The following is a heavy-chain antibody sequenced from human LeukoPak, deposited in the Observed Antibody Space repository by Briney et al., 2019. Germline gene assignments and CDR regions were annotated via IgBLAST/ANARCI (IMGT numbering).Heavy chain of an antibody. D-gene: IGHD3-3*01. Sequence: GGSLRLSCAASGFTFSSYWMSWVRQAPGKGLEWVANIKQDGSEKYYVDSVKGRFTISRDNAKNSLYLQMNSLRAEDTAVYYCVRPLTIYDFWSGYSYYFDYWGQGTLVTVSS. CDR1: GFTFSSYW. CDR3: VRPLTIYDFWSGYSYYFDY. J-gene: IGHJ4*02. CDR2: IKQDGSEK. V-gene: IGHV3-7*01.